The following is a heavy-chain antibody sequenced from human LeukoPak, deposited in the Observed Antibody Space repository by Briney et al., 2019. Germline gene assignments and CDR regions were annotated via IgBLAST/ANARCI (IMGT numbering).Heavy chain of an antibody. D-gene: IGHD2-15*01. V-gene: IGHV4-34*09. CDR1: GGSFSGYY. CDR3: ARGGVVQDQNNWFDP. Sequence: SETLSLTCAVYGGSFSGYYWSWIRQPPGKGLEWIGEINHSGSTYYNPSLKSRVTISVDTSKNQFSLKLSSVTAADTAVYYCARGGVVQDQNNWFDPWGQGTLVTVSS. CDR2: INHSGST. J-gene: IGHJ5*02.